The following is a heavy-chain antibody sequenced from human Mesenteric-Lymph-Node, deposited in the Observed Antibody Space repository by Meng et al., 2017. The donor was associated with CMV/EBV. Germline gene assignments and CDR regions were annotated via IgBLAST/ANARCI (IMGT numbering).Heavy chain of an antibody. J-gene: IGHJ4*02. Sequence: GESLKISCAASGFTFSSYWMHWVRQAPGKGLVWVSLINGDGSKIGYADSVKGRFTITRDNAKSTLYLEMNSLRTEDTAVYYCVAADKDNWGQGTLVTVSS. V-gene: IGHV3-74*01. CDR3: VAADKDN. CDR2: INGDGSKI. CDR1: GFTFSSYW. D-gene: IGHD6-13*01.